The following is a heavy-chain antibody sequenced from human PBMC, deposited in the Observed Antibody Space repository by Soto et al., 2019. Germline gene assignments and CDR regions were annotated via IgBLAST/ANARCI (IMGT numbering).Heavy chain of an antibody. CDR2: ILSKAGNYAT. J-gene: IGHJ4*02. V-gene: IGHV3-73*01. CDR3: IRGGSPYYYDY. Sequence: EVQLVESGGGLVQPGGSLKLSCAASGFIFSGSAVHWVRQASGKGLEWVGRILSKAGNYATAYPASMKGRFTISRDDSEITAFLQMNSLKTEDKAVYYCIRGGSPYYYDYWGQGTLVAVSS. CDR1: GFIFSGSA.